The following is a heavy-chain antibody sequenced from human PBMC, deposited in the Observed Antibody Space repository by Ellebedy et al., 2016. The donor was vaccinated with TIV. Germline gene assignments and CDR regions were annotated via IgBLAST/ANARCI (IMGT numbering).Heavy chain of an antibody. J-gene: IGHJ2*01. D-gene: IGHD4-17*01. V-gene: IGHV3-7*01. Sequence: GGSLRLSCAASGFIFGSYGMHWVRQAPGKGLEWVANINEDGTKKHYVDSVNGRFTISRDNAGNSLYLQMKGLGAEDTAVYYCARAIYGASNLWGRGTLVTVSS. CDR2: INEDGTKK. CDR3: ARAIYGASNL. CDR1: GFIFGSYG.